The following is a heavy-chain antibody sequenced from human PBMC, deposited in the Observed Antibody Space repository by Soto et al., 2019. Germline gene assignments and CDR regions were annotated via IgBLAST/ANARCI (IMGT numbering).Heavy chain of an antibody. CDR3: ARQLGDAFDI. CDR2: IKQDGSEK. J-gene: IGHJ3*02. Sequence: EVQLVESGGGLVQPGGSLRLSCAASGFTFNSYWMTWVRQAPGKGLEWVANIKQDGSEKYYVDSVKGRFTISRDSAKNSLYLQMNTLRAEDTAVYYCARQLGDAFDIWGQGTMVTVSS. CDR1: GFTFNSYW. V-gene: IGHV3-7*01. D-gene: IGHD6-6*01.